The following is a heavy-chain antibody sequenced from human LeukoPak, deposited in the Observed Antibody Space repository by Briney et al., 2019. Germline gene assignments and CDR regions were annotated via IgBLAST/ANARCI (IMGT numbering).Heavy chain of an antibody. CDR3: ARGFWSAYGDY. CDR1: GGTFSSSG. Sequence: SVKVSCKASGGTFSSSGISWVRQAPGQGLEWMGGIIPIFSTENYAQKFQGRLTITTDESTSTAYMELSSLRSDDTAVYYCARGFWSAYGDYWGQGTLVTVSS. D-gene: IGHD3-3*01. CDR2: IIPIFSTE. V-gene: IGHV1-69*05. J-gene: IGHJ4*02.